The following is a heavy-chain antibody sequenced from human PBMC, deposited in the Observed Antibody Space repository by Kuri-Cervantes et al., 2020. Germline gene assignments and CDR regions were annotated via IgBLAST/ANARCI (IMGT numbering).Heavy chain of an antibody. J-gene: IGHJ4*02. CDR1: GFTFSSYS. Sequence: GESLKISCAASGFTFSSYSMNWVRQAPGKGLEWVSYISSSSSTIYYADSVKGRFTISRDNAKNSLYLQMNSLRDEDTAVYYCARDSSSGYYSNIDYWGQGTLVTVSS. D-gene: IGHD3-22*01. CDR3: ARDSSSGYYSNIDY. CDR2: ISSSSSTI. V-gene: IGHV3-48*02.